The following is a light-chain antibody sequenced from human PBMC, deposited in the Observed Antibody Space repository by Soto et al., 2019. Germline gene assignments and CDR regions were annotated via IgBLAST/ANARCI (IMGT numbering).Light chain of an antibody. J-gene: IGKJ5*01. V-gene: IGKV3D-15*01. Sequence: VLSQSPGTLSLSPGDRATLFCRARQSLTNPYIAWYQQKPGQAPRLLIYDISTRATGIPDRFSGSGSGTEFTLTISSLQSEDLAVYYCQQYSNWPPITFGQGTRL. CDR1: QSLTNPY. CDR2: DIS. CDR3: QQYSNWPPIT.